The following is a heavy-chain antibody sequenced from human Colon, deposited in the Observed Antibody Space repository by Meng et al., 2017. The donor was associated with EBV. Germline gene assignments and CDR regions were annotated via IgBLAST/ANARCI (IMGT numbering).Heavy chain of an antibody. CDR1: GGSVSSGGYY. D-gene: IGHD6-19*01. CDR2: IYYSGST. V-gene: IGHV4-31*03. Sequence: QVQLQESGPGRVKPSQTLSLTCTVSGGSVSSGGYYWTWILQHPGKGLEWFGHIYYSGSTFYNPSLKRRVIISIDTSKNQFSLNLRSVTAADTAVYYCARVSSGWDYFDYWGQGTLVTVSS. J-gene: IGHJ4*02. CDR3: ARVSSGWDYFDY.